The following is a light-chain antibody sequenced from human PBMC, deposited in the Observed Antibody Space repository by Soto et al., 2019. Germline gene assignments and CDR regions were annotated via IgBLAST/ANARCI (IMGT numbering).Light chain of an antibody. Sequence: DIQMTQSPSSVYASVGDRVTITCVAIQAISNLLAWYQQKPGEVPKVLIYAASTLQSVVPSRFSGSGSGTDFTLTITSLQPEDVATYYWQKYNSAPFTCGPGTKVDI. V-gene: IGKV1-27*01. CDR1: QAISNL. CDR3: QKYNSAPFT. CDR2: AAS. J-gene: IGKJ3*01.